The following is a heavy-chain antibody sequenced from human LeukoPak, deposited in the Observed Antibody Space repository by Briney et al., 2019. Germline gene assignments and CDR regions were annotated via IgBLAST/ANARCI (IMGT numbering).Heavy chain of an antibody. Sequence: GGSLRLSCAASGFTFSSYTMNWVRQAPGKGLEWVSSISSSSSYIYYVDSVKGRFTISRDNAKKSLYLQMNSLRAEDMAVYYCARQGSYFNHWGQGTLVTVSS. CDR1: GFTFSSYT. D-gene: IGHD3-10*01. J-gene: IGHJ4*02. V-gene: IGHV3-21*01. CDR2: ISSSSSYI. CDR3: ARQGSYFNH.